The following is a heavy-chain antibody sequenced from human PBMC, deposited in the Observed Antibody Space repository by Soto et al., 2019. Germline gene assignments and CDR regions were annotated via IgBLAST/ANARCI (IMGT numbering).Heavy chain of an antibody. CDR3: ARDNGYIDYARQEDAFDI. CDR2: ISGSGGST. V-gene: IGHV3-23*01. J-gene: IGHJ3*02. CDR1: GFTFSSYA. Sequence: GGSLRLSCAASGFTFSSYAMSWVRQAPGKGLEWVSAISGSGGSTYYADSVKGRFTISRDNSKNTLYLQMNSLRAEDTAVYYCARDNGYIDYARQEDAFDIWGQGTMVTVSS. D-gene: IGHD3-22*01.